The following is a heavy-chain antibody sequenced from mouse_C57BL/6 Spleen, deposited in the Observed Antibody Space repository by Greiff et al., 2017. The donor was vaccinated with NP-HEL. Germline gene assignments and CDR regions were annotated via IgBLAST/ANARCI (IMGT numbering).Heavy chain of an antibody. J-gene: IGHJ2*01. CDR1: GFTFSSYG. CDR3: ARHGGYYVDY. Sequence: EVKLMESGGDLVKPGASLKLSCAASGFTFSSYGMSWVRQTPDKRLEWVATISSGGSYTYYPDSVKGRFTIARDHAKNTPYLQMSSLKSEDTAMYYCARHGGYYVDYWGQGTTLTVSS. CDR2: ISSGGSYT. D-gene: IGHD1-1*02. V-gene: IGHV5-6*01.